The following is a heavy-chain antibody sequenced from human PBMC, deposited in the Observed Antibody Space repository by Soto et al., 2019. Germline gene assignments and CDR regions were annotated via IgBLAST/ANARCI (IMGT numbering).Heavy chain of an antibody. CDR3: ARGRYGDY. CDR2: ISAHNGNT. V-gene: IGHV1-18*01. Sequence: QVHLVQSGAEVKKPGASVKVSCKGSGYGFTTYGITWVRQAPGQGLEWMAWISAHNGNTNYAQKLQGRVTVTRDTSTRTAYSELRSLRSDDTAVYYCARGRYGDYWGQGALVTVSS. J-gene: IGHJ4*02. D-gene: IGHD1-1*01. CDR1: GYGFTTYG.